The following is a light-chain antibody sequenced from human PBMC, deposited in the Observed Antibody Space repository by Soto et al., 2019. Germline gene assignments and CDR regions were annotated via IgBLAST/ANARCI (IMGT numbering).Light chain of an antibody. J-gene: IGKJ1*01. CDR1: QSVRSRY. Sequence: EIVVTQSPGTLSLSPGERATLSCRASQSVRSRYLAWYQQKPGRAPRLLIYGASNRATGIPDRFSGSGSGTDFTLTVSRLEPADFAVYFCQQYDTSPGTFGQGTKVQLK. CDR3: QQYDTSPGT. V-gene: IGKV3-20*01. CDR2: GAS.